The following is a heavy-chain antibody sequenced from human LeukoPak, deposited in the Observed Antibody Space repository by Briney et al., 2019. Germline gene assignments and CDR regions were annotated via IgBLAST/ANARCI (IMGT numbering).Heavy chain of an antibody. Sequence: GGSLRLSCAASGFTFSNFAMHWVRQAPGKGLEFVSAITTNGGSTYYANSVKGRFTISRDSSKNTLYLQMGSLRAEDMAVYYCAGGLTDWELGVDYWGQGILVTVSS. CDR3: AGGLTDWELGVDY. V-gene: IGHV3-64*01. CDR1: GFTFSNFA. CDR2: ITTNGGST. D-gene: IGHD1-26*01. J-gene: IGHJ4*02.